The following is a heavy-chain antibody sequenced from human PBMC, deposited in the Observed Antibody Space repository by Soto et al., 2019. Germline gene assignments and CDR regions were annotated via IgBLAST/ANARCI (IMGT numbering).Heavy chain of an antibody. V-gene: IGHV1-18*01. CDR2: VSTYNGNT. Sequence: QVHLVQSGAEVKRPGASVRVSCKASGYKFSDYGISWVRQAPGQGLKWMGWVSTYNGNTYSAQNFQGRVTLTRATSTNTAYMELRSLTSDDTAVYYCARDNRATTGWNNYFDYWGQGTLVTVSS. CDR1: GYKFSDYG. CDR3: ARDNRATTGWNNYFDY. J-gene: IGHJ4*02. D-gene: IGHD1-1*01.